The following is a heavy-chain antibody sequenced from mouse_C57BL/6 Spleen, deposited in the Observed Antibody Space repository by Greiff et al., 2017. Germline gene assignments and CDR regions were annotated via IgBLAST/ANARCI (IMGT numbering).Heavy chain of an antibody. D-gene: IGHD4-1*01. V-gene: IGHV5-4*01. J-gene: IGHJ2*01. Sequence: EVHLVESGGGLVKPGGSLKLSCAASGFTFSSYAMSWVRQTPEKRLEWVATISDGGSYTYYPDNVKGRFTISRDNAKNNLYLQMSHLKSEDTAMYYCARDELGRGEYYFDYWGQGTTLTVSS. CDR1: GFTFSSYA. CDR3: ARDELGRGEYYFDY. CDR2: ISDGGSYT.